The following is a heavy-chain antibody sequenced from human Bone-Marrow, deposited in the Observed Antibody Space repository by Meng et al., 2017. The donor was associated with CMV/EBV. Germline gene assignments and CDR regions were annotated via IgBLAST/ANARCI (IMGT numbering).Heavy chain of an antibody. V-gene: IGHV4-59*01. CDR2: IYYSGST. Sequence: SETLSLTCAVYGGSFSGYYWSWIRQPPGKGLEWIGYIYYSGSTNYNPSLKSRVTISVDTSKNQFSLKLSSVTAADTAVYYCARKGLDYSIFNWGQGTLVTVSS. CDR3: ARKGLDYSIFN. CDR1: GGSFSGYY. J-gene: IGHJ4*02. D-gene: IGHD4-11*01.